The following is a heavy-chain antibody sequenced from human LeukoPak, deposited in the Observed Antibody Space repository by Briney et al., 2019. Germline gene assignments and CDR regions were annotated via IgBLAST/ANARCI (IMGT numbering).Heavy chain of an antibody. Sequence: ASVKVSCKASGYTFTSYDINWVRQATGQGLEWMGWISAYNGTTNTAQKLQGRFTMTTDTSTDTAYMELRSLRSDDTAVYYCARVERYYYSSGYYPWGQGTLVTVSS. CDR2: ISAYNGTT. CDR1: GYTFTSYD. D-gene: IGHD3-22*01. V-gene: IGHV1-18*01. CDR3: ARVERYYYSSGYYP. J-gene: IGHJ5*02.